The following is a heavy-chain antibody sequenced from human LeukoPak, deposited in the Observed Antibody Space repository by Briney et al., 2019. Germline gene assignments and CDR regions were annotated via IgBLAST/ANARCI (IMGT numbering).Heavy chain of an antibody. Sequence: PSETLSLTCTVSGGSISSYYWSWIRQPPGKGLEWIGYIYYSGSTNYNPSLKSRVTISVDTSKNQFSLKLSSVTAADTAVYYCARDSHYYDSSGYYWYFDLWSRGTLVTVSS. CDR1: GGSISSYY. V-gene: IGHV4-59*01. D-gene: IGHD3-22*01. J-gene: IGHJ2*01. CDR2: IYYSGST. CDR3: ARDSHYYDSSGYYWYFDL.